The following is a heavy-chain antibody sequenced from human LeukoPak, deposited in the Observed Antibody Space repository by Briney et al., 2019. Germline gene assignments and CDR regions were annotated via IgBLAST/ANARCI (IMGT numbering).Heavy chain of an antibody. CDR3: ARVPQYYDSSGYLYYYYMDV. CDR1: GGSISSYY. D-gene: IGHD3-22*01. V-gene: IGHV4-4*07. Sequence: SETLSLTCTVSGGSISSYYWSWIRQPAGKGLEWIGRIYTSGSTNYNPSLKSRVTISVDTSKNQFSLKLSSVTAADTAVYYCARVPQYYDSSGYLYYYYMDVWGKGTTVTVSS. J-gene: IGHJ6*03. CDR2: IYTSGST.